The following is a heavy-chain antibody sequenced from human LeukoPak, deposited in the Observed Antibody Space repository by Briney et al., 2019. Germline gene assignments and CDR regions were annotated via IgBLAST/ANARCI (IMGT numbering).Heavy chain of an antibody. CDR2: ISGDGAGT. D-gene: IGHD3-16*01. V-gene: IGHV3-43*02. CDR3: ATDRGSYRTGSFDY. CDR1: GFTFSNCG. J-gene: IGHJ4*02. Sequence: GGSLRLSCAASGFTFSNCGMNWVRQAPGTGLAWVSLISGDGAGTYYADSVKGRFTISRDNSKNSLYLQMNSLRTEDTALYYCATDRGSYRTGSFDYWGQGTLVTVSS.